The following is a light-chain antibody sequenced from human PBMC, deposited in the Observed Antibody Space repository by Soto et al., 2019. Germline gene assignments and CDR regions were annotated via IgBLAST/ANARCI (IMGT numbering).Light chain of an antibody. Sequence: EIVLTQSPGTLSLSPGERATLSCRASQSVSSSYLAWYQQKPGQAPRLLIYGASSRATGIPDRFSGSGSGTDFTLIISRLEPEDSAVYYCQQYGSSPRTFGQGTKVEIK. CDR2: GAS. J-gene: IGKJ1*01. CDR1: QSVSSSY. V-gene: IGKV3-20*01. CDR3: QQYGSSPRT.